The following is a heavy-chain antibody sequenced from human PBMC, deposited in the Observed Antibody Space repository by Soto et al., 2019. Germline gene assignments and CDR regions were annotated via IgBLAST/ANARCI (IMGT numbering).Heavy chain of an antibody. Sequence: QVQLQESGPGLVKPSQTLSLTCTVSGGSISSGGYYWTGIRQPPGKGLVWIGYIYYSGSTYSNPSLKSRVTISVDTSKNQFSLQLSSVTAADTVVYYCARSVFPWGQGTLVTVSS. CDR3: ARSVFP. V-gene: IGHV4-31*03. CDR1: GGSISSGGYY. J-gene: IGHJ5*02. CDR2: IYYSGST.